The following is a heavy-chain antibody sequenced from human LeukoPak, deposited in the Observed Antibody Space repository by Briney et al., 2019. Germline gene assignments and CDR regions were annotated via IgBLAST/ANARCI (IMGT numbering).Heavy chain of an antibody. CDR2: ISGSGGST. CDR3: AKDTAVTAAFDI. D-gene: IGHD4-11*01. J-gene: IGHJ3*02. CDR1: GFTFSSYA. V-gene: IGHV3-23*01. Sequence: AGGSLRLSCAASGFTFSSYAMSWVRQAPGKGLEWVSAISGSGGSTYYADSVKGRFTISRDNSKNTLYLQTNSLRAEDTAVYYCAKDTAVTAAFDIWGQGTMVTVSS.